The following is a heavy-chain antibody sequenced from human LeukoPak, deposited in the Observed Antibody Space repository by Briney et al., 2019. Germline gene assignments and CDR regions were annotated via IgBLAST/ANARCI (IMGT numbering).Heavy chain of an antibody. V-gene: IGHV3-74*01. D-gene: IGHD4/OR15-4a*01. Sequence: QPGGSLRLSCAASGFTFSRHWMHWVCQAPGKGLVWVSRINADGTYKSYAGSAEGRFIISRDNAKNTLYLQMNSLRVEDTAGYYCAREPDYGGNVEAFDIWGQGAKVTVSS. CDR3: AREPDYGGNVEAFDI. CDR1: GFTFSRHW. CDR2: INADGTYK. J-gene: IGHJ3*02.